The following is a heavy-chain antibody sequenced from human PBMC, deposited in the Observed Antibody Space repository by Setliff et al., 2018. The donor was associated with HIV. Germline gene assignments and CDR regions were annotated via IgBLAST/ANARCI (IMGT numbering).Heavy chain of an antibody. Sequence: KPSETLSLTCAVYGGSFSGYYWSWIRQPPGKGLEWIGEINHSGSTNYNPSLKSRVTISVDTSKNQFSLKLSSVTAADTAVYYCARGRPSNYYYDSSGWGWGLGYFDYWGQGTLVTVSS. CDR1: GGSFSGYY. CDR2: INHSGST. V-gene: IGHV4-34*01. D-gene: IGHD3-22*01. CDR3: ARGRPSNYYYDSSGWGWGLGYFDY. J-gene: IGHJ4*02.